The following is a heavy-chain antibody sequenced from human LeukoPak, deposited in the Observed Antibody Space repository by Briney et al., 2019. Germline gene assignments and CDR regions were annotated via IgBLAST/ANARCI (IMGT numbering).Heavy chain of an antibody. D-gene: IGHD3-22*01. CDR3: VVGSSCCYTHGFYFDY. CDR1: GFTFSDYF. Sequence: GGSLRLSCAASGFTFSDYFMTWIRQTPGEGLEWISYISTDGDSVYYADSVRGRFTISRDNAKNSLYLQMTFLRAEDTAVYYCVVGSSCCYTHGFYFDYWGQGALVTVSS. V-gene: IGHV3-11*04. CDR2: ISTDGDSV. J-gene: IGHJ4*02.